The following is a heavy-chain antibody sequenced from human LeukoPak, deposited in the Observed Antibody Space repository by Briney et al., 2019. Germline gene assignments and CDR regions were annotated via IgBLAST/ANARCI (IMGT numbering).Heavy chain of an antibody. Sequence: ASVKVSCEASGYTFTGYYMHWVRQAPGQGLEWMGWINPNSGGTNYAQKFQGRVTMTRDTSISTAYMELSRLRSDDTAVYYCARDTDDFWSGYYDYWGQGTLVTVSS. V-gene: IGHV1-2*02. CDR1: GYTFTGYY. J-gene: IGHJ4*02. CDR2: INPNSGGT. D-gene: IGHD3-3*01. CDR3: ARDTDDFWSGYYDY.